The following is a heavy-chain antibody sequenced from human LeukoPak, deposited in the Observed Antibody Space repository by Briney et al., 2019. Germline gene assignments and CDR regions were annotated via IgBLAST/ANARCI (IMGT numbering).Heavy chain of an antibody. Sequence: SETLSLTCTVSGGSVSSYYWSWIRQPSGKGLEWIGYIKSSGSSNYNPSLKSRATISMDTSKNQFSLRLNSVTAADTAVYYCARDGTVATNWFDPWGQGTLVTVSS. D-gene: IGHD5-12*01. CDR1: GGSVSSYY. V-gene: IGHV4-59*02. CDR2: IKSSGSS. CDR3: ARDGTVATNWFDP. J-gene: IGHJ5*02.